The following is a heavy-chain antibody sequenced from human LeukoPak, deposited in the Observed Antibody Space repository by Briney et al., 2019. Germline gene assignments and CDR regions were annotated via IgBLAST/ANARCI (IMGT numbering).Heavy chain of an antibody. V-gene: IGHV4-59*08. D-gene: IGHD2-2*01. CDR1: GGSISPYY. CDR3: ARVDYAHAFDI. CDR2: IYYSGSP. Sequence: PSETLSLTCTVSGGSISPYYWSWIRQPPEKGLEWLGYIYYSGSPNYNPSLKSRVTISVDTSKNQFSLKLSSVTAADTAVYYCARVDYAHAFDIWGQGTMVTVSS. J-gene: IGHJ3*02.